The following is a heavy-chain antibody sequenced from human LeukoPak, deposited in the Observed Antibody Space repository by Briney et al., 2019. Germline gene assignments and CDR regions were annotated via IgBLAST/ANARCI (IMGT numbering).Heavy chain of an antibody. Sequence: PGGSLRLSCAASGFTFSSCAMSWVRQAPGKGLEWVSAISGSGGSTYYADSVKGRFTISRDNSKNTLYLQMNSLRAEDTAVYYCAKGAHSDYYDSSGYYVPLSFFDYWGQGTLVSVSS. CDR2: ISGSGGST. V-gene: IGHV3-23*01. CDR3: AKGAHSDYYDSSGYYVPLSFFDY. CDR1: GFTFSSCA. D-gene: IGHD3-22*01. J-gene: IGHJ4*02.